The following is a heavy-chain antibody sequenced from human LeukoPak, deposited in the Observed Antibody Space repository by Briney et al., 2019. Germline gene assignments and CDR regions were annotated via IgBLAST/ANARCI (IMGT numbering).Heavy chain of an antibody. CDR1: GFTVSSNY. CDR3: AREEYSSGWYPYYFDY. CDR2: IYSGGST. J-gene: IGHJ4*02. Sequence: PGGSLRLSCAASGFTVSSNYMSWVRQAPGKGLEWVSVIYSGGSTYYADSVKGRFTISRDNSKNTLYLQMNSLRAEDTAVYYCAREEYSSGWYPYYFDYWGQGTLVTVSS. D-gene: IGHD6-19*01. V-gene: IGHV3-53*01.